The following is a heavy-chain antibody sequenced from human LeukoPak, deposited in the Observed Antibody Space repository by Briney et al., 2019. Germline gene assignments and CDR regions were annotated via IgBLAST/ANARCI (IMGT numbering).Heavy chain of an antibody. J-gene: IGHJ4*02. CDR3: ARRPRKYVVVAATYFDY. D-gene: IGHD2-15*01. Sequence: EASVKVSCKASGYPFTGYYMHWVRQAPGQGLEWMGWINPNSGGTNYAQKFQGRVTMTRDTSISTAYMELSRLRSDDTAVYYCARRPRKYVVVAATYFDYWGQGTLVTVSS. CDR2: INPNSGGT. CDR1: GYPFTGYY. V-gene: IGHV1-2*02.